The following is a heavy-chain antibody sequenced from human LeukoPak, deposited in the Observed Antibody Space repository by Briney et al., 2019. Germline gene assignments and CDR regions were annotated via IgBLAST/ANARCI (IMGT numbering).Heavy chain of an antibody. Sequence: ASVKVSCKASGYTFTGYYMHWVRQAPGQGLEWMGWINANSGDTKYAQKVQGRVTMTRDTSISTAYMELSRLRSDDTAMYYCAREISGYSDYWGQGTLVTVSS. D-gene: IGHD3-22*01. J-gene: IGHJ4*02. CDR2: INANSGDT. V-gene: IGHV1-2*02. CDR3: AREISGYSDY. CDR1: GYTFTGYY.